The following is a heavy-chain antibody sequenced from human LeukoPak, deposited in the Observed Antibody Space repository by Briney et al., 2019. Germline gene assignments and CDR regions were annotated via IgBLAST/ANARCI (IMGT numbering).Heavy chain of an antibody. Sequence: ASVKVSCKASGYTFTGYYMHWVRQAPGQGLEWMGWINPNSGGTNYAQKFQGRVTMTRDTSISTAYMELSRLRSDDTAVYYCARHHGGTYYDFWSGYSNWFDPWGQGTLVTVSS. J-gene: IGHJ5*02. D-gene: IGHD3-3*01. CDR1: GYTFTGYY. CDR2: INPNSGGT. V-gene: IGHV1-2*02. CDR3: ARHHGGTYYDFWSGYSNWFDP.